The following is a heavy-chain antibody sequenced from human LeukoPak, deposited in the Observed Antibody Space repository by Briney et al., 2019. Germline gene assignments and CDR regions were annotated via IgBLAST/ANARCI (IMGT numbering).Heavy chain of an antibody. CDR3: AKTNYYDSSVEDY. D-gene: IGHD3-22*01. J-gene: IGHJ4*02. CDR1: GFTFSSYA. Sequence: PGGSLRLSCAASGFTFSSYARSWVRQAPGKGLEWGLAISGSGGSTYYADSVKGRFTISRDNSKTTLYLQMNRLRAADTDVYYCAKTNYYDSSVEDYWGQGTLVTVSS. CDR2: ISGSGGST. V-gene: IGHV3-23*01.